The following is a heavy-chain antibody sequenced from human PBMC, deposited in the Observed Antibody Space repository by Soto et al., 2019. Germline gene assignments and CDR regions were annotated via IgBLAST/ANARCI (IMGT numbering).Heavy chain of an antibody. CDR2: IYWDDDK. D-gene: IGHD3-10*01. V-gene: IGHV2-5*02. Sequence: SGPTLVKPTQTLTLTCTFSGFSLSTSGVGVGWIRQPPGKALEWLALIYWDDDKRYSPSLKSRLTITKDTSKNQVVLTMTNMDPVDTATYYCARELLQLGELWFDPWGQGTLVTVSS. J-gene: IGHJ5*02. CDR3: ARELLQLGELWFDP. CDR1: GFSLSTSGVG.